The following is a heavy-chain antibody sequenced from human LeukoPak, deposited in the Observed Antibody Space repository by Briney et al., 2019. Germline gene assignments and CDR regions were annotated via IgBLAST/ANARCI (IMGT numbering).Heavy chain of an antibody. V-gene: IGHV3-23*01. Sequence: GGSLRLSCAASGFTSSSYTMSWVRQAPGKGPEWVSGISGSGASTFYADSVKGRFTISRDNSKNTLYLHMNSLRVEDTALYYCVNTFGGVIVNYWGPGTLVTVSS. CDR2: ISGSGAST. D-gene: IGHD3-16*02. CDR3: VNTFGGVIVNY. J-gene: IGHJ4*02. CDR1: GFTSSSYT.